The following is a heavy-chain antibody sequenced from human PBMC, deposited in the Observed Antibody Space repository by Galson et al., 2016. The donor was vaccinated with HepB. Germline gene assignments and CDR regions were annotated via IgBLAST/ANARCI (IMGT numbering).Heavy chain of an antibody. V-gene: IGHV4-39*01. J-gene: IGHJ2*01. CDR2: IYYSGRT. D-gene: IGHD1-26*01. CDR1: GGSIRNSNYY. CDR3: ARISGTYSYWYFDL. Sequence: SETLSLTCSVSGGSIRNSNYYWGWIRQPPGKGLEWIGSIYYSGRTYYNLSLKSRVTMSVDTSNSQFSLKLSSVTAADMAIYYCARISGTYSYWYFDLWGRGTLVTVSS.